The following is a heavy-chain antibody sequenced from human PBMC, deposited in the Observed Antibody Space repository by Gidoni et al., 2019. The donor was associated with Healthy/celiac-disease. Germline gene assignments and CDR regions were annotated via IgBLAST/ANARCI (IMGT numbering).Heavy chain of an antibody. CDR1: GGSFSGYY. V-gene: IGHV4-34*01. CDR2: INHSGST. CDR3: ARLGYSSSWYYFDY. D-gene: IGHD6-13*01. Sequence: QVQLQQWGAGLLKPSETLSLTCAVSGGSFSGYYWSWIRQPPGKGLEWIGEINHSGSTNYNPSLKRRVTISVDTSKNQFSLKLSSVPAADTAVYYCARLGYSSSWYYFDYWGQGTLVTVSS. J-gene: IGHJ4*02.